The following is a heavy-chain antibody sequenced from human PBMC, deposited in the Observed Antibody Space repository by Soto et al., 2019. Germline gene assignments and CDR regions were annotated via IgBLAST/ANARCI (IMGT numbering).Heavy chain of an antibody. CDR2: IYYSGST. V-gene: IGHV4-59*01. J-gene: IGHJ5*02. CDR1: GGSIGSSC. Sequence: PSETLSLTCSVSGGSIGSSCWSWIRQPPGKGLEWIGYIYYSGSTNYNPSLKSRVTISVDTSKNQFSLKVSSVTAADTAVYYCARGYNWFDPWGQGTLVTVSS. CDR3: ARGYNWFDP.